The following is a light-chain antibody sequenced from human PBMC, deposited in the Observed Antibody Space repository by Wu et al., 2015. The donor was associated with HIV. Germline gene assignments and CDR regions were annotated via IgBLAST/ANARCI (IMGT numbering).Light chain of an antibody. Sequence: EIVLTQSPGTLSLSPGERATLSCRASQSVSNNFLAWYQQRPGQAPRLLMSGASSRATGIPDRFSGSGSGTDFALTISRLEPEDFAVYYCQHYGCSDPLTFGQGTRLDFK. CDR2: GAS. J-gene: IGKJ5*01. CDR1: QSVSNNF. CDR3: QHYGCSDPLT. V-gene: IGKV3-20*01.